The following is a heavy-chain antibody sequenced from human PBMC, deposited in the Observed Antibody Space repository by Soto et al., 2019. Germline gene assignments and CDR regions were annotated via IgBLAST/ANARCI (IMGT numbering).Heavy chain of an antibody. CDR2: ISSYNGNT. J-gene: IGHJ4*02. CDR3: ARDGSSDFDY. D-gene: IGHD6-6*01. Sequence: QVPLVQSGAEVKKPGASVKVACKASGYTCTSYGISCVRQAPGQGLEWMVWISSYNGNTNYAQKLQGRVTMTTDTSTSTAYMELRSLRSDDTAVYYCARDGSSDFDYWVQGTLVTVSS. CDR1: GYTCTSYG. V-gene: IGHV1-18*01.